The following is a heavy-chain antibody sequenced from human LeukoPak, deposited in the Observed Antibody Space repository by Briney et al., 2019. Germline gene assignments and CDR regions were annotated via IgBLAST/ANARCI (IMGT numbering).Heavy chain of an antibody. CDR2: IYSGGST. CDR1: EFAVSSDY. D-gene: IGHD4-17*01. V-gene: IGHV3-66*02. Sequence: PGGSLRLSCAASEFAVSSDYMSWVRQAPGKGLEWVSVIYSGGSTYYADSVKGRFTISRDNSKNTLYLQMNSLRAEDTAVYYCARDYGDDEGWFDPWGQGTLVTVSS. J-gene: IGHJ5*02. CDR3: ARDYGDDEGWFDP.